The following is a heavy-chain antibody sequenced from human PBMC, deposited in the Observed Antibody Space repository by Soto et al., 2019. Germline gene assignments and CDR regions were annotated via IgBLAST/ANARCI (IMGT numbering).Heavy chain of an antibody. CDR2: IYSGGST. V-gene: IGHV3-53*01. CDR1: GFTVSSNY. D-gene: IGHD2-2*01. Sequence: LRLSCAASGFTVSSNYMSWVRQAPGKGLEWVSVIYSGGSTYYADSVKGRFTISRDNSKNTLYLQMNSLRAEDTAVYYCARGIADPAPPANYYYYYGMDVWGQGTTVTVSS. J-gene: IGHJ6*02. CDR3: ARGIADPAPPANYYYYYGMDV.